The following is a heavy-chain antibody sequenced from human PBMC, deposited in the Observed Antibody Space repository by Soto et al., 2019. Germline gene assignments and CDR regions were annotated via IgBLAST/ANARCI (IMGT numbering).Heavy chain of an antibody. D-gene: IGHD6-19*01. J-gene: IGHJ4*02. CDR3: ARCGSGWYPFDY. CDR2: IYYSGST. Sequence: QVQLQESGPGLVKPSQTLSLTCTFSGGSISSGGYYWSWIRQHPGKGLEWIGYIYYSGSTYYNPSLKSRVTISVDTSKNQFSLKLSSVPAADTAVYYCARCGSGWYPFDYWGQGTLVTVSS. V-gene: IGHV4-31*03. CDR1: GGSISSGGYY.